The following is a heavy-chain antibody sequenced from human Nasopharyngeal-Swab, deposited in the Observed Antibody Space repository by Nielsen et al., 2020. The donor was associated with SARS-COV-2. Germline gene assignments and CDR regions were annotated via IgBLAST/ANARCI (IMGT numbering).Heavy chain of an antibody. CDR1: GGSISSYY. D-gene: IGHD2-2*02. CDR2: INHSGST. Sequence: SETLSLTCTVSGGSISSYYWSWIRQPPGKGLEWIGEINHSGSTNYNPSLKSRVTISVDTSKNQFSLKLSSVTAADTAVYYRARGLYSFDIWGQGTMVTVSS. J-gene: IGHJ3*02. CDR3: ARGLYSFDI. V-gene: IGHV4-34*01.